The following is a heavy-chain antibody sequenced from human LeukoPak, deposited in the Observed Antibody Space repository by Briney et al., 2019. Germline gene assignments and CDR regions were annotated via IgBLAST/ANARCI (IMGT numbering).Heavy chain of an antibody. V-gene: IGHV4-59*08. Sequence: SETLSLTCNVSGGSISSYYWSWIRQPPGTGLEWIGYIYYSGSTNYNPSLKSRVTISVDTSKNQFSLKLSSVTAADTAVYYCARLGGSGSYYYYYYGMDVWGQGTTVTVSS. CDR3: ARLGGSGSYYYYYYGMDV. J-gene: IGHJ6*02. D-gene: IGHD3-10*01. CDR1: GGSISSYY. CDR2: IYYSGST.